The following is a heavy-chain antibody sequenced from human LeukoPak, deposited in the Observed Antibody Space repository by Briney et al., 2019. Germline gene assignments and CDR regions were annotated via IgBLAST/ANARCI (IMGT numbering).Heavy chain of an antibody. V-gene: IGHV3-49*04. J-gene: IGHJ4*02. CDR3: TTPDY. Sequence: GGSLRLSCTASGFTFGDYAMSWVRQAPGKGLEWVGFIRSKAYGGTTDYAAPVKGRFTISRDDSKNTLYLQMNSLKTEDTAVYYCTTPDYWGQGTLVTVSS. CDR2: IRSKAYGGTT. CDR1: GFTFGDYA.